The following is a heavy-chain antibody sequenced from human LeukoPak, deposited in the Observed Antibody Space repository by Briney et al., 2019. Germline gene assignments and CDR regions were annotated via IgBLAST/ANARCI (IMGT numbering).Heavy chain of an antibody. CDR3: VRDEQRYKSRPPGD. D-gene: IGHD1-14*01. CDR2: ISSSGSDT. CDR1: GFTFSDYY. J-gene: IGHJ4*02. Sequence: GGSLRLSCAASGFTFSDYYMNWIRQASGKGREWVSYISSSGSDTNYEDSVKGRFTISRDNDKNLLYLQMNSLRAEDTAVYYCVRDEQRYKSRPPGDWGQGTLVTVSS. V-gene: IGHV3-11*05.